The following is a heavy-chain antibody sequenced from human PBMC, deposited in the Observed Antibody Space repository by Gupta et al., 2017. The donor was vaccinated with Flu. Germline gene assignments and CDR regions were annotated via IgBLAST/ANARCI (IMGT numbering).Heavy chain of an antibody. J-gene: IGHJ4*02. V-gene: IGHV1-18*01. D-gene: IGHD6-19*01. Sequence: QIHLVQSGAEVKKPGAAVKVSCKASGYPFTNYGINWVRQAPGQGPEWMGWISAYNGNTNYPQKFQGRVTLTTDAPTSTAYMEMRSLTSDDTAMYYCATEGIGPMAGRGTRDYWGQGTLVTVSS. CDR3: ATEGIGPMAGRGTRDY. CDR2: ISAYNGNT. CDR1: GYPFTNYG.